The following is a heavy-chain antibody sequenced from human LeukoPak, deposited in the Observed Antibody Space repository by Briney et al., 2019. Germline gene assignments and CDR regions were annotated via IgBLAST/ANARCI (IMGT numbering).Heavy chain of an antibody. CDR1: GFTFDDYG. CDR2: INWNGGST. Sequence: PGGSLRLSCAASGFTFDDYGMSWVRQAPGKGLEWVSGINWNGGSTGYADSVKGRFTISRDNAKNSLYLQMNSLRAEDTAVYYCAREDYYDSSGAFDYWGQGTLVTVSS. D-gene: IGHD3-22*01. J-gene: IGHJ4*02. V-gene: IGHV3-20*04. CDR3: AREDYYDSSGAFDY.